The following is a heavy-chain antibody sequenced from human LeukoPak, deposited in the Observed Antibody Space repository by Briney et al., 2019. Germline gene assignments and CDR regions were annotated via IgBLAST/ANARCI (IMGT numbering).Heavy chain of an antibody. V-gene: IGHV3-15*01. CDR1: GFTFSNAW. CDR3: TTENPYCGGDCYSYYFDF. D-gene: IGHD2-21*01. Sequence: TPGGSLRLSCAASGFTFSNAWMSWVRQAPGKGLEWVGRIKSKTDGGTTDYAAPVKGRFTISRDDSKNTLYLQMNSLKTEDTAVYYCTTENPYCGGDCYSYYFDFWGQGALVTVSS. CDR2: IKSKTDGGTT. J-gene: IGHJ4*02.